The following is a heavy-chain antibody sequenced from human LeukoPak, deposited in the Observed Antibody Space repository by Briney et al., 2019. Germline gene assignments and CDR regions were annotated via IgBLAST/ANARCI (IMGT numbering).Heavy chain of an antibody. V-gene: IGHV3-7*04. D-gene: IGHD3-3*01. CDR1: RFTFSNYW. CDR3: ARGDFWSGDYTDAFDV. CDR2: IKPDGSEK. J-gene: IGHJ3*01. Sequence: GGPLRLSCAASRFTFSNYWMSWVRQAPGKGLGWVANIKPDGSEKYCVDSVKGRFSISRDSVRNTLYLQMNSLRVGDTALYYCARGDFWSGDYTDAFDVWGQGTMVTVSS.